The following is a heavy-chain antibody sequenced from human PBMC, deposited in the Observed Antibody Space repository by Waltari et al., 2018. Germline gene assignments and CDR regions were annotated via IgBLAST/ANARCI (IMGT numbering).Heavy chain of an antibody. CDR1: GYTFTGYY. CDR2: INPNSGGT. CDR3: ARDPTPFYGDYGKGAFDI. D-gene: IGHD4-17*01. Sequence: QVQLVQSGAEVKKPRASVKVSCKASGYTFTGYYMHWVRQAPGQGLEWMGRINPNSGGTNYAQKFQGRVTMTRDTSISTAYMELSRLRSDDTAVYYCARDPTPFYGDYGKGAFDIWGQGTMVTVSS. V-gene: IGHV1-2*06. J-gene: IGHJ3*02.